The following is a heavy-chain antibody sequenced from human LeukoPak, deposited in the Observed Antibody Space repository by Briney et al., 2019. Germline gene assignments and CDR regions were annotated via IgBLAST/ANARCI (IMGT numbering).Heavy chain of an antibody. V-gene: IGHV1-2*02. Sequence: ASVKVSCKASGYTFTGYYMHWVRQAPGQGLEWMGWINPNSGGTNYAQKFQGRVTMTTDTSTSTAYMELRSLRSDDTAVYYCARDEDSSSWYTNSYYMDVWGKGTTVTVSS. CDR2: INPNSGGT. CDR1: GYTFTGYY. CDR3: ARDEDSSSWYTNSYYMDV. J-gene: IGHJ6*03. D-gene: IGHD6-13*01.